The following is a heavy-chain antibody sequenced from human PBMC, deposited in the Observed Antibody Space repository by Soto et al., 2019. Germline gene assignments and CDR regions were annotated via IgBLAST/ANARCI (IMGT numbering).Heavy chain of an antibody. Sequence: PSETLSLTCTVSGGSISSYYWSWIRQPPGKGLEWIGYIYYSGSTNYNPSLKSRVTISVDTSKNQFSLKLSSVTAADTAVYYCARHGAPTYDILTGYPDYYYYMDVWGKGTTVTVS. CDR2: IYYSGST. V-gene: IGHV4-59*08. J-gene: IGHJ6*03. CDR1: GGSISSYY. D-gene: IGHD3-9*01. CDR3: ARHGAPTYDILTGYPDYYYYMDV.